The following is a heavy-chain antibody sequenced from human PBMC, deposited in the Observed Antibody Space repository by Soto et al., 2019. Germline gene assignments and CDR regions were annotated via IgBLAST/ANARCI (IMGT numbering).Heavy chain of an antibody. CDR3: ARASDIVVLPAGGYI. CDR2: ISAYNGNT. CDR1: GYTFTSYG. V-gene: IGHV1-18*01. Sequence: GASVKVSCKASGYTFTSYGISWVRQAPGQGLEWMGWISAYNGNTNYAQKLQGRVTMTTDTSTSTAYMELRSLRSDDTAVYYCARASDIVVLPAGGYISRRGSMVTV. J-gene: IGHJ3*02. D-gene: IGHD2-2*01.